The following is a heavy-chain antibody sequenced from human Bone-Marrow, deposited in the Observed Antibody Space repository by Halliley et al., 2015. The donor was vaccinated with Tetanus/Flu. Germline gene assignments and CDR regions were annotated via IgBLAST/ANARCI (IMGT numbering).Heavy chain of an antibody. CDR3: ARVGSGWYNNWFDP. V-gene: IGHV1-18*01. J-gene: IGHJ5*02. CDR2: IKGYNGAA. D-gene: IGHD6-19*01. Sequence: GWIKGYNGAARYDQKFRGRVPVPIDTSTSTAYMELRSLRSDDTAIYYCARVGSGWYNNWFDPWGQGTLVTVSS.